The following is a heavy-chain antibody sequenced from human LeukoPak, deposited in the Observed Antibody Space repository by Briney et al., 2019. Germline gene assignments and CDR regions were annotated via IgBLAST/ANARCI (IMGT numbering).Heavy chain of an antibody. CDR3: ARDGYGYNYMDV. D-gene: IGHD1-1*01. V-gene: IGHV3-33*01. CDR1: RFIFSSFG. J-gene: IGHJ6*03. CDR2: IWYDGSNK. Sequence: GGSLRLSCAASRFIFSSFGMHWVRQAPGKGLEWVAVIWYDGSNKYYADSVKGRFTISRDNSKNTLYLQMNSLRAEDTAMYYCARDGYGYNYMDVWGKGTTVTVSS.